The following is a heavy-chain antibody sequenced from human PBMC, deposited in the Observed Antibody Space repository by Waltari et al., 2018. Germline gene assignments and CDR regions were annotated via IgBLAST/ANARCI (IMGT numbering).Heavy chain of an antibody. V-gene: IGHV4-34*01. CDR2: VTDSGST. Sequence: QVQLQQWGAGLLKPSETLSLTCAVYGGSVSGSVSGYYWNWIRQSPGKGLEGIGEVTDSGSTDYNPYLKSRVTMSVQTAKNQSSLKLTSVTAADTAVYYCARRVPFDYWGPGTVVTVSS. D-gene: IGHD1-1*01. CDR1: GGSVSGSVSGYY. CDR3: ARRVPFDY. J-gene: IGHJ4*02.